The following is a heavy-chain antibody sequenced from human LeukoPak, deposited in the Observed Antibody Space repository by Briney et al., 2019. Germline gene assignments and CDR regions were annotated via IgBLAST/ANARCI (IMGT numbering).Heavy chain of an antibody. CDR2: IYTSGST. CDR3: ARETGTTIKRWKNWFDP. CDR1: GGSISSYY. D-gene: IGHD1-7*01. V-gene: IGHV4-4*07. J-gene: IGHJ5*02. Sequence: SETLSLTCTVSGGSISSYYWSWIRQPAGKGLEWIGRIYTSGSTNYNPSLKSRVTMSVDTSKNQFSLKLSSVTAADTAVYYCARETGTTIKRWKNWFDPWGQGTLVTVSS.